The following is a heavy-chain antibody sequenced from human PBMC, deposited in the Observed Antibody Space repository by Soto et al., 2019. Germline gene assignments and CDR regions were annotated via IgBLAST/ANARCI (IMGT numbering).Heavy chain of an antibody. Sequence: SETLSLTCTVSGGSISSSSYYWGWIRQPPGKGLEWIGSIYYSGSTYYNPSLKSRVTISVDTSKNQFSLKLSSVTAADTAVYYCARHDSYGETTDYWGQGTLVTVSS. V-gene: IGHV4-39*01. CDR3: ARHDSYGETTDY. CDR1: GGSISSSSYY. D-gene: IGHD4-17*01. CDR2: IYYSGST. J-gene: IGHJ4*02.